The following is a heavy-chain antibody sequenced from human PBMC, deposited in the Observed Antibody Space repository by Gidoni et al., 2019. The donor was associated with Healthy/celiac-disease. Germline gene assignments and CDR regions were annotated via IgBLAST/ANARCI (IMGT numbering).Heavy chain of an antibody. Sequence: QVQLQESGPGLVKPSETLSLTCAVSGYSISSGYYWGWIRQPPGKGLEWIGSIYHSGSTYYNPSLKSRVTISVDTSKNQFSLKLSSVTAADTAVYYCARDERLTSFDYWGQGTLVTVSS. J-gene: IGHJ4*02. CDR2: IYHSGST. D-gene: IGHD2-8*01. V-gene: IGHV4-38-2*02. CDR1: GYSISSGYY. CDR3: ARDERLTSFDY.